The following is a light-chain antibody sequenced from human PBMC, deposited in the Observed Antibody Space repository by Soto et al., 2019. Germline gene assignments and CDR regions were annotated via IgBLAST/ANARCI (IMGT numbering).Light chain of an antibody. CDR2: DAS. CDR3: QQYDNLPLT. Sequence: DIEMTQSPSSLSASVGDRVTITCQASQDISNYLNWYQQKPGKAPKLLIYDASNLETGVPSRFSGSGSGTDFTFTISSLQPKDIATYYCQQYDNLPLTFGGGTKVDI. CDR1: QDISNY. V-gene: IGKV1-33*01. J-gene: IGKJ4*01.